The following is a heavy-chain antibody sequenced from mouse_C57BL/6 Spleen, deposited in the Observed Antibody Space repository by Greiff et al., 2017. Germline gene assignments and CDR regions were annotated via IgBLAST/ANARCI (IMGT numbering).Heavy chain of an antibody. D-gene: IGHD1-1*01. CDR1: GFTSSSYG. Sequence: EVKLMESGGDLVKPGGSLKLSCAASGFTSSSYGMSWVRQTPDKRLEWVATISSGGSYTYYPDSVKGRFTISRDNAKNTLYLQMSSLKSEDTAMYYCARQNYYYGRGVYAMDYWGQGTSDTVSS. CDR2: ISSGGSYT. CDR3: ARQNYYYGRGVYAMDY. J-gene: IGHJ4*01. V-gene: IGHV5-6*01.